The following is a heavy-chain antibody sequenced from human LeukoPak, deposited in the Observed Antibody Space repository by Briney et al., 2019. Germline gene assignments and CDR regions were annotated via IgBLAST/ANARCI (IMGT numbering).Heavy chain of an antibody. Sequence: GGSLRLSCAASGFTFSSYWMSWVRQAPGKGLEWVSSISSSSSYIYYADSVKGRFTISRDNAKNSLYLQMNSLRAEDTAVYYCARLHTAHFDYWGQGTLVTVTS. V-gene: IGHV3-21*01. J-gene: IGHJ4*02. D-gene: IGHD5-18*01. CDR3: ARLHTAHFDY. CDR1: GFTFSSYW. CDR2: ISSSSSYI.